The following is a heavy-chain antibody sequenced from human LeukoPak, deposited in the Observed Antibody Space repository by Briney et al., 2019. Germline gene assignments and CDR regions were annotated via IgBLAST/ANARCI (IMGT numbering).Heavy chain of an antibody. CDR2: ISGSGIST. Sequence: GGSLRLSCAVSGFTFSGYAMSWVRQAPGKGLEWVSGISGSGISTYYADSVKGRFTISRDNSKNTLYLQMNSLRAEDTAVYYCAKAQTVGYCSGGSCYFDYWGQGTLVTVSS. D-gene: IGHD2-15*01. J-gene: IGHJ4*02. CDR3: AKAQTVGYCSGGSCYFDY. CDR1: GFTFSGYA. V-gene: IGHV3-23*01.